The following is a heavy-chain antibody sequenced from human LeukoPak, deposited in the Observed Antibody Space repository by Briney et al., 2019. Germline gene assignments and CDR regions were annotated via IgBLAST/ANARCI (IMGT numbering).Heavy chain of an antibody. CDR1: EFAFSTYN. D-gene: IGHD2-2*02. J-gene: IGHJ4*02. Sequence: GGSLRLSCAASEFAFSTYNMNWVRQAPGKGLEWVSYISIGSSTTYYADSVKGRFTISRDNSRNTLFLQMDTLRAEDTAVYYCAKARSLGETAAINYWGQGTLVTVSS. CDR2: ISIGSSTT. CDR3: AKARSLGETAAINY. V-gene: IGHV3-48*01.